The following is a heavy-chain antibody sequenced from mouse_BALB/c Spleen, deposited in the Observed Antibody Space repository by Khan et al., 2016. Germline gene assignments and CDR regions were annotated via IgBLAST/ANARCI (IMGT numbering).Heavy chain of an antibody. CDR2: ISTGVNT. J-gene: IGHJ2*03. D-gene: IGHD2-1*01. CDR3: TREDYGNYGDYFDY. V-gene: IGHV5-6-5*01. Sequence: EVELVESGGDLVKPGESLKLSCAASGFTFRNYAMSWVRQTPQKRLEWVASISTGVNTYYADSVKGRFTISRDNARNILYLQMSNLRSEDTAMFYCTREDYGNYGDYFDYWGRGTSLTVSS. CDR1: GFTFRNYA.